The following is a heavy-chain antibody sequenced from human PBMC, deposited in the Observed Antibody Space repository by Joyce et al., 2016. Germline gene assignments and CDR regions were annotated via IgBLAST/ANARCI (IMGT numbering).Heavy chain of an antibody. V-gene: IGHV3-23*01. CDR3: AKETYQLPHIDAFDI. Sequence: EVQLLESGGGLVQPGGSLRLSCTTSGFTFNSYSMSWVRQAPGKGLEWVSAISGSGRSTFYADSVKGRFTISRDTSRNTLSLQMNSLRVEDTAVYYCAKETYQLPHIDAFDIWGQGTMVTVSS. D-gene: IGHD2-2*01. CDR2: ISGSGRST. J-gene: IGHJ3*02. CDR1: GFTFNSYS.